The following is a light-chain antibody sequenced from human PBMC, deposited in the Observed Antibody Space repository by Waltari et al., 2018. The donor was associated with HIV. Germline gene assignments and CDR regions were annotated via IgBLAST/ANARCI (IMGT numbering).Light chain of an antibody. CDR2: AAS. J-gene: IGKJ1*01. CDR1: QDISSY. V-gene: IGKV1-9*01. CDR3: QQLNAYLMWT. Sequence: DIQLTQSPSFLSASVGDRVTITCRASQDISSYLAWYQQKPGKAPKLLIYAASTLQSGVPSRFSGSGSGTEFTLTIGGLQPEDFAVYYCQQLNAYLMWTFGQGTKVEIK.